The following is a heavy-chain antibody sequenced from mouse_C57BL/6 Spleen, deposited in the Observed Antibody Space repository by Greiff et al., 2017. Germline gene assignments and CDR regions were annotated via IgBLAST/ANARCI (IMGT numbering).Heavy chain of an antibody. CDR1: GYTFTEYT. CDR3: ARHEGECDGYGYFDY. Sequence: VKLMESGAELVKPGASVKLSCKASGYTFTEYTIHWVKQRSGQGLEWIGWFYPGSGSIKYNEKFKDKATLTADKSSSTVYMELSRLTSEDSAVYFCARHEGECDGYGYFDYWGQGTTLTVSS. V-gene: IGHV1-62-2*01. J-gene: IGHJ2*01. D-gene: IGHD2-2*01. CDR2: FYPGSGSI.